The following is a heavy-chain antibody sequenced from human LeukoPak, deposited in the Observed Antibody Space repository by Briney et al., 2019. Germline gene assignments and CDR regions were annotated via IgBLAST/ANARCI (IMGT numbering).Heavy chain of an antibody. D-gene: IGHD3-10*01. V-gene: IGHV3-30*02. CDR2: IQYDGSNK. Sequence: GGSLRLSCAASGFTFSSYGMFWVRQAPGKGLEWVAFIQYDGSNKYYADSVKGRFTISRDNSKNTLYLQMDRLRTEDTAVYYRAKVGSGRGCYYYYMDVWGKGTPVTLSS. CDR1: GFTFSSYG. CDR3: AKVGSGRGCYYYYMDV. J-gene: IGHJ6*03.